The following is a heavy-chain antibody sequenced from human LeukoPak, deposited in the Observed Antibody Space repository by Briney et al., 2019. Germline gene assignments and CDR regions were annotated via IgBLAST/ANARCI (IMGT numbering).Heavy chain of an antibody. CDR2: FYYSGST. CDR1: GGSISSYY. D-gene: IGHD6-13*01. V-gene: IGHV4-59*01. Sequence: SETLSLTCTVSGGSISSYYWSWIRQPPGKGLEWIGYFYYSGSTNYNPSLKTRVTISVDTSKNQFSLKLSSVTPADTAVYYCARVRLHSSSLDYWGQGTLVTVSS. J-gene: IGHJ4*02. CDR3: ARVRLHSSSLDY.